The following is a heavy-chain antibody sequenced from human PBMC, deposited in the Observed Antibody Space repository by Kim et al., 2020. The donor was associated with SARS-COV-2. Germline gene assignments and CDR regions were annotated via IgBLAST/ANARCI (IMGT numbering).Heavy chain of an antibody. CDR2: INHSGST. Sequence: SETLSLTCAVYGGSFSGYYWSWIRQPPGKGLEWIGEINHSGSTNYNPSLKSRVTISVDTSKNQFSLKLSSVTAADTAVYYCAREDCSGGSCYGSDYWGQGTLVTVSS. CDR3: AREDCSGGSCYGSDY. V-gene: IGHV4-34*01. D-gene: IGHD2-15*01. CDR1: GGSFSGYY. J-gene: IGHJ4*02.